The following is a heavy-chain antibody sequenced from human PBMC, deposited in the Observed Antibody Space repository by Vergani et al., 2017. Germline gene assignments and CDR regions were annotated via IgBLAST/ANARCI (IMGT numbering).Heavy chain of an antibody. D-gene: IGHD3-10*01. CDR1: GGSIGSNY. J-gene: IGHJ6*02. Sequence: QVQLQESGPGLVKASETLSLTCTVSGGSIGSNYWNWIRQPPGKGLEWIGRVYTSGMTNYNPSLKSRVTILVDRSKSQLSLKLTSVTAGDTAVYFCARELSYYYGSGSDDYNPYYYEGMDVWGPGTTVTVSS. CDR3: ARELSYYYGSGSDDYNPYYYEGMDV. CDR2: VYTSGMT. V-gene: IGHV4-4*07.